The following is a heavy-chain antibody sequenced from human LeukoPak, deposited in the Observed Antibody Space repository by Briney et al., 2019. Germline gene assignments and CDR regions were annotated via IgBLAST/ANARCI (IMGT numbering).Heavy chain of an antibody. V-gene: IGHV3-66*01. CDR2: IYSGGST. CDR1: GFTVSSNY. D-gene: IGHD2-2*01. Sequence: GGSLRLSCAASGFTVSSNYMSWVRQAPGKGLEWVSVIYSGGSTYYADSVKGRFTISRDNSKNTLYLQMNSLRAEDTAVYYCAGRYCSSTSCLYNSDFDYWGQGTLVTVSS. J-gene: IGHJ4*02. CDR3: AGRYCSSTSCLYNSDFDY.